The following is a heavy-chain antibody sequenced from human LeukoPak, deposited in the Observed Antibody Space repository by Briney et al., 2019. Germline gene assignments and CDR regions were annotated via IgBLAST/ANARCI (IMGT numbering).Heavy chain of an antibody. CDR1: GYTFTNYY. J-gene: IGHJ5*02. CDR2: INPSGGST. D-gene: IGHD6-13*01. CDR3: ARDLFEGAAAGEDNWFDP. V-gene: IGHV1-46*01. Sequence: ASVKVSCKASGYTFTNYYMHWVRQAPGQGLEWMGIINPSGGSTSYAQKFQGRVTMTRDTSTSTVYMELSSLRSEDTAVYYCARDLFEGAAAGEDNWFDPWGQGTLVTVSS.